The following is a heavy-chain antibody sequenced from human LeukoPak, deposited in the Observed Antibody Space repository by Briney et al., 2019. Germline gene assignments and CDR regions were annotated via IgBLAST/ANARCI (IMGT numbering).Heavy chain of an antibody. Sequence: SETLSLTCTVSGGSISSGSYYWSWIRQPPGKGLEWIGYIYYSGSTNYNPSLKSRVTISVDTSKNQFSLKLSSVTAADTAVYYCARHPSPQYRDGYNWGAFDIWGQGTMVTVSS. J-gene: IGHJ3*02. CDR2: IYYSGST. CDR3: ARHPSPQYRDGYNWGAFDI. D-gene: IGHD5-24*01. V-gene: IGHV4-61*01. CDR1: GGSISSGSYY.